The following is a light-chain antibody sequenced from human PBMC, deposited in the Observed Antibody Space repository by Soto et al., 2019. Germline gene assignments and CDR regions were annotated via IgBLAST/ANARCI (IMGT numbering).Light chain of an antibody. J-gene: IGLJ1*01. Sequence: QSALTQPASVSGSRGQSTTISCTGTSSDIGGYNYVSWYQQLPGEAPKLIIYDVSDRPSGVSTRFSGSKSGNTASLTISGLQAEDEGDYYCSSFTSRHTYVFGTGTKLTVL. CDR3: SSFTSRHTYV. V-gene: IGLV2-14*01. CDR1: SSDIGGYNY. CDR2: DVS.